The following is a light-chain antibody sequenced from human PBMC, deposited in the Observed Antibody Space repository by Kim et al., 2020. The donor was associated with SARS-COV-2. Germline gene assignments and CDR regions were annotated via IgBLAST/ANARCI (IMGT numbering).Light chain of an antibody. J-gene: IGLJ1*01. Sequence: ELTQPPSASGTPGQRVTISCSGSSSNIGSNTVNWYQQLPGTAPKLLIYSNNQRPSGVPDRFSGSKSGTSASLAISGLQSEDEADYYCAAWDDSLHDYV. V-gene: IGLV1-44*01. CDR3: AAWDDSLHDYV. CDR1: SSNIGSNT. CDR2: SNN.